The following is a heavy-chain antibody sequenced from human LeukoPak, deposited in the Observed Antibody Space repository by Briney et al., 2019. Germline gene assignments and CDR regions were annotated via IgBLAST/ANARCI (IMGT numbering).Heavy chain of an antibody. D-gene: IGHD3-10*01. CDR1: GYTSTSYY. Sequence: ASVKVSCKASGYTSTSYYMHWVRQAPGQGLEWMGIINPSGGSTSYAQKFQGRVTMTRDMSTSTVYMELSSLRSEDTAVYYCARDPMDRMVPLDYWGQGTLVTVSS. CDR2: INPSGGST. J-gene: IGHJ4*02. V-gene: IGHV1-46*01. CDR3: ARDPMDRMVPLDY.